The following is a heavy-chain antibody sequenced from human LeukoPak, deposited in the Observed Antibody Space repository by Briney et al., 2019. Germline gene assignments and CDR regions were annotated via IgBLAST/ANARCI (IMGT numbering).Heavy chain of an antibody. Sequence: PGGSLRLSCAASGFTFSSYDMHWVRQAPGKGLEWVAVISYDGSNKYYADSVKGRFTISRDNSKNTLYLQMNSLRAADTAVCYCAKDRGYSYGAFDYWGQGTLVTVSS. CDR3: AKDRGYSYGAFDY. D-gene: IGHD5-18*01. CDR1: GFTFSSYD. V-gene: IGHV3-30*18. CDR2: ISYDGSNK. J-gene: IGHJ4*02.